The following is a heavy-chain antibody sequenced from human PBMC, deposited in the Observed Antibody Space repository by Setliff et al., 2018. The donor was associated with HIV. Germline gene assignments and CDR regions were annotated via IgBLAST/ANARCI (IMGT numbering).Heavy chain of an antibody. D-gene: IGHD1-1*01. CDR1: GFTFSSYG. Sequence: GSLRLSCAASGFTFSSYGMHWVRQAPGKGLEWVALIWYDGTNKYYADSVKGRFTISRDNSNNTLYLQLNSLRPEDTAVYFCASARIPTGGTSTSFDYWGQGTLVTVSS. CDR3: ASARIPTGGTSTSFDY. J-gene: IGHJ4*02. V-gene: IGHV3-30*02. CDR2: IWYDGTNK.